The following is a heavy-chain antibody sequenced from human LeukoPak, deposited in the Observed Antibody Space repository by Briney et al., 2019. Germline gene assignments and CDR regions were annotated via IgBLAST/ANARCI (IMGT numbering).Heavy chain of an antibody. Sequence: GGSLRLSCAASGFTFTDYWMSWVRQAPGKGLEWVANIKRDGSEKYYVDSVKGRFTISRDNAKNSLYLQVNSLRTEDTAVYYCASRSWLPDYYYYYGMDVWGQGTTVTVSS. CDR1: GFTFTDYW. CDR2: IKRDGSEK. CDR3: ASRSWLPDYYYYYGMDV. V-gene: IGHV3-7*01. D-gene: IGHD5-12*01. J-gene: IGHJ6*02.